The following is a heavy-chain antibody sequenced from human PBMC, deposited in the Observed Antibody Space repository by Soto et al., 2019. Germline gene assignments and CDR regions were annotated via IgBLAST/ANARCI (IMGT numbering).Heavy chain of an antibody. CDR3: ARDLLERPYDAFDI. D-gene: IGHD1-1*01. CDR1: GGSISSGGYY. CDR2: IYYSGST. J-gene: IGHJ3*02. V-gene: IGHV4-31*03. Sequence: QVQLQESGPGLVKPSQTLSLTCTVSGGSISSGGYYWSWIRQHPGKGLEWIGYIYYSGSTYYNPSHKSRVTXXVXTXXNQFSLKLSSVTAADTAVYYCARDLLERPYDAFDIWGQGTMVTVSS.